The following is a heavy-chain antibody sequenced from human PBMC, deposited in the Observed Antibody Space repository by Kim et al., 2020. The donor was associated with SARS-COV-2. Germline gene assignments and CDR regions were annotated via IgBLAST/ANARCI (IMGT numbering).Heavy chain of an antibody. CDR3: ARLPYYYGSGSYSKAGFDP. V-gene: IGHV5-10-1*01. J-gene: IGHJ5*02. CDR1: GYGFTSYW. CDR2: IDPSDSYT. Sequence: GESLKISCKGSGYGFTSYWISWVRQMPGKGLEWMGRIDPSDSYTNYSPSFQGHVTISADKSISTAYLQWSSLKASDTAMYYCARLPYYYGSGSYSKAGFDPWGQGTLVTVSS. D-gene: IGHD3-10*01.